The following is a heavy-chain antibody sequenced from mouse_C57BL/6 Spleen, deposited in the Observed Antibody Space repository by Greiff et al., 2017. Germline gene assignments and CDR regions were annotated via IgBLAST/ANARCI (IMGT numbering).Heavy chain of an antibody. Sequence: VQLQQSGAELVKPGASVKLSCTASGFNIKDYYMHWVKQRTEQGLEWIGRIDPEDGDTKYAPKFQGKATITTDTSSNTAYLQLSSLTSEDTAVYYCARRGVLRYFGDWGQSTTLAVST. V-gene: IGHV14-2*01. CDR3: ARRGVLRYFGD. D-gene: IGHD1-1*01. J-gene: IGHJ2*01. CDR1: GFNIKDYY. CDR2: IDPEDGDT.